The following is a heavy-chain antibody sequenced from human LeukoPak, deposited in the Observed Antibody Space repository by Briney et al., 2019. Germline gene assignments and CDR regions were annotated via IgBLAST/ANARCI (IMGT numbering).Heavy chain of an antibody. CDR2: TYYSGST. J-gene: IGHJ4*02. CDR1: GGSISSYY. Sequence: ASETLSLTCTVSGGSISSYYWSWIRLPPGKGLEWIGYTYYSGSTNYNPSLKSRVTISVDTSKNQFSLKLSSVTAADTAVYYCARHGVGGSGSYFDYWGQGTLVTVSS. D-gene: IGHD3-10*01. V-gene: IGHV4-59*08. CDR3: ARHGVGGSGSYFDY.